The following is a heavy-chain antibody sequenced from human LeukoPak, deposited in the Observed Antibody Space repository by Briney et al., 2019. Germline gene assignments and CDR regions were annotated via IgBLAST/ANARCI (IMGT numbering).Heavy chain of an antibody. V-gene: IGHV4-39*07. CDR3: VRDKTFEVVNYFDS. CDR1: GGSITSGSYY. J-gene: IGHJ4*02. D-gene: IGHD2-15*01. CDR2: IYYSGST. Sequence: SETLSLTCTASGGSITSGSYYWGWIRQPPGKDLEWIGSIYYSGSTYYNPSLRSRVTISLDTSKNQFSLKLSSVTAADTAVFYCVRDKTFEVVNYFDSWGQGTLVTVSS.